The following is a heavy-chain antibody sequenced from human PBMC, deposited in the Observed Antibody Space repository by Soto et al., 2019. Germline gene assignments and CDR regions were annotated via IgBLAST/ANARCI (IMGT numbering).Heavy chain of an antibody. CDR3: TTGRDDLLY. Sequence: EVQLVESGGGLVKPGGSLRLSCAVSGFTFDKFWMNWVRQAPGKGLEWVDRIKSKTDGGTTDYAAPVKGRITISRDDSKNLLYLQMNSLKTEDTGMYFCTTGRDDLLYWRQGTRVTVSS. V-gene: IGHV3-15*07. J-gene: IGHJ4*02. CDR1: GFTFDKFW. CDR2: IKSKTDGGTT. D-gene: IGHD1-26*01.